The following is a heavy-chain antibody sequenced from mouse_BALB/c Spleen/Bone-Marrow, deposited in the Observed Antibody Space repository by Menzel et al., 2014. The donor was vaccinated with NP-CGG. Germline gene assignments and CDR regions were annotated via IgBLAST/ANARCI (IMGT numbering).Heavy chain of an antibody. V-gene: IGHV5-9-2*01. CDR3: ARHAYYDQTEVSFVY. D-gene: IGHD2-4*01. Sequence: EVKLMESGGNLVKSGGSLKLSCAASGFTFSSYGMSWVRQTPEKRLEWVATISGGGSYTFYPDSVNGRFTISRDNAKNNLFLQLSSLRSEDTALYYCARHAYYDQTEVSFVYWGQGTLVTVSA. CDR1: GFTFSSYG. J-gene: IGHJ3*01. CDR2: ISGGGSYT.